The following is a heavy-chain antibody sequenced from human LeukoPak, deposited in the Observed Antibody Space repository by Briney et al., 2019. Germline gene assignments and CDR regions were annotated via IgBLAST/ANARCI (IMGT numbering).Heavy chain of an antibody. Sequence: ALRLSCAASGFTFSSYGMHWVGQAPGKGLGWVAVISYDGSNKYYADSVKGRFTISRDNSKNTLYLQMNSLRAEDTAVYYCARDLCGWLTRGECYNWFDPWGQGTLVTVSS. J-gene: IGHJ5*02. CDR3: ARDLCGWLTRGECYNWFDP. V-gene: IGHV3-30*03. D-gene: IGHD2-21*01. CDR2: ISYDGSNK. CDR1: GFTFSSYG.